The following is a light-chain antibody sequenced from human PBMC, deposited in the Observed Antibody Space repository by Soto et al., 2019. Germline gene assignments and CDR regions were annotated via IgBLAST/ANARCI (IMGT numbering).Light chain of an antibody. Sequence: EIVLTQSPATLSLSPGERATLSCRASQYIGGYLAWYHLRPGQGPRLLIFDAASRATGIPDRVSGSGSGTDFTLTISRLEPEDFAVYYCQQRASWPLTFGGGTKVEIK. CDR2: DAA. J-gene: IGKJ4*01. CDR1: QYIGGY. CDR3: QQRASWPLT. V-gene: IGKV3-11*01.